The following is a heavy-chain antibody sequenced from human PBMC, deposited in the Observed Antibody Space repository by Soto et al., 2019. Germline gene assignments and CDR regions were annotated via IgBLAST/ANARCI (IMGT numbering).Heavy chain of an antibody. Sequence: QITLNESGPALVKPTQTLTLTCTFSGFSLNTRDVGVGWIRQPPGKALEWLGVVYWDDDKTYSPSLKSWLTITKDTPKNQVVLRMTKMDPVDTATYYCAHCRGGVASFWGQGTLVTVSS. CDR2: VYWDDDK. D-gene: IGHD3-16*01. V-gene: IGHV2-5*02. CDR3: AHCRGGVASF. CDR1: GFSLNTRDVG. J-gene: IGHJ4*02.